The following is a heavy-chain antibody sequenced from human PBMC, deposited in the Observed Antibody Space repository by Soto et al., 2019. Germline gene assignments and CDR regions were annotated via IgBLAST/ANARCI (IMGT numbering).Heavy chain of an antibody. CDR1: GGSISSCDYY. J-gene: IGHJ4*02. CDR3: AREWRRNKYGPGEVY. D-gene: IGHD2-2*01. Sequence: PSESLSLTCTACGGSISSCDYYLNWIRQPPGKGLEWIGYIFYSGDTYYNPSLKSRVIISLYPSQNHISLMLNSVTATDTAVYYCAREWRRNKYGPGEVYRGQRPLGTVSS. V-gene: IGHV4-30-4*01. CDR2: IFYSGDT.